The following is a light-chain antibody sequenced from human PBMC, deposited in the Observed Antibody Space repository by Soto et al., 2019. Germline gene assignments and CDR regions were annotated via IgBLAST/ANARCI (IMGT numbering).Light chain of an antibody. Sequence: EIVLIQSPATLSLSPGERATLSCRASQSVSSYLGWYQQKPGQAPRLLIYDASNRATGIPARFSGSGSGTDFTLTISSLEPEDVAVYYCQHRSNWPLSFGGGTKVEIK. CDR1: QSVSSY. CDR2: DAS. CDR3: QHRSNWPLS. V-gene: IGKV3-11*01. J-gene: IGKJ4*01.